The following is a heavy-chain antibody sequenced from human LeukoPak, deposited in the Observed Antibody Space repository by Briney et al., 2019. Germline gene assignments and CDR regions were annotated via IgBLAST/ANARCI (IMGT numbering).Heavy chain of an antibody. J-gene: IGHJ4*02. D-gene: IGHD3-3*01. CDR1: GFTFSGYE. Sequence: GGSLRLSCLAPGFTFSGYEMNWFRQAPGKGLEWVSYISSSVGTIFHADSVKGRFTISRDNAKNSLYLQMNSLRTEDTAIYYCARGWRSDYWGQGTLVTVSS. V-gene: IGHV3-48*03. CDR3: ARGWRSDY. CDR2: ISSSVGTI.